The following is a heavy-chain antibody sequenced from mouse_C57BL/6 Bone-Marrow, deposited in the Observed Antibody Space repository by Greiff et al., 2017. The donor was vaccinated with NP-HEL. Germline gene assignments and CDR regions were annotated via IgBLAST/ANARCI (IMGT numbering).Heavy chain of an antibody. J-gene: IGHJ3*01. V-gene: IGHV14-4*01. CDR3: TSNWAWFAY. CDR1: GFNIKDDY. D-gene: IGHD4-1*01. Sequence: EVKLQQSGAELVRPGASVKLSCTASGFNIKDDYMHWVKQRPEQGLEWIGWIDPENGDTEYASKFQGKATITADTSSNTAYLQLSSLTSEDTAVYYCTSNWAWFAYWGQGTLVTVSA. CDR2: IDPENGDT.